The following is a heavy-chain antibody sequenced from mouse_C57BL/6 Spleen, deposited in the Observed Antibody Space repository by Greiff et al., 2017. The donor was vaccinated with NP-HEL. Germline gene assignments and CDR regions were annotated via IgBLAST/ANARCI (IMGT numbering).Heavy chain of an antibody. V-gene: IGHV5-4*03. Sequence: EVKLMESGGGLVKPGGSLKLSCAASGFTFSSYAMSWVRQTPEKRLEWVATISDGGSYTYYPDNVKGRFTISRDNAKNNLYLQMSHLKSEDTAMYYGARRQLRLRDDYAMDYWGQGTSVTVSS. CDR3: ARRQLRLRDDYAMDY. D-gene: IGHD3-2*02. CDR1: GFTFSSYA. CDR2: ISDGGSYT. J-gene: IGHJ4*01.